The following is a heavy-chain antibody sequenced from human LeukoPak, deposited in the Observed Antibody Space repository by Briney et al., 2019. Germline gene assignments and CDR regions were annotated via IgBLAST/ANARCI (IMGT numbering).Heavy chain of an antibody. J-gene: IGHJ4*02. V-gene: IGHV4-59*01. Sequence: SETLSLTFTVSGGSISSYYWSWIRQPPGKGLEWIGYIYYSGSTNYNPSLKSRVTISVDTSKNQFSLNLSSVTAADTAVYYCASEYLYGDYYFDSWGQGTLVTVSS. D-gene: IGHD4-17*01. CDR2: IYYSGST. CDR3: ASEYLYGDYYFDS. CDR1: GGSISSYY.